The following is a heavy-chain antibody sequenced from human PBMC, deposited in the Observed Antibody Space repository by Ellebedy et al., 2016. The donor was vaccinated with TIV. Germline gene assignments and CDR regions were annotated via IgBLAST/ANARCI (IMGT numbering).Heavy chain of an antibody. CDR2: ISDSGATI. J-gene: IGHJ4*02. V-gene: IGHV3-23*01. CDR3: AKGRGGGSDSTAPRYYFDY. CDR1: GFTFSSIS. D-gene: IGHD2/OR15-2a*01. Sequence: GESLKIFCAASGFTFSSISMTWVRHAPGKGLEWVSSISDSGATIYYADSVKGRFTISRDNSKNTLYLQMKSLRTEDTAVYYCAKGRGGGSDSTAPRYYFDYWGLGTLVTVSS.